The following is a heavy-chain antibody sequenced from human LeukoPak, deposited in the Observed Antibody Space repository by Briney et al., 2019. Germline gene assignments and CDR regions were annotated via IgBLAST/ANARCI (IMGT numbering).Heavy chain of an antibody. V-gene: IGHV4-59*08. J-gene: IGHJ4*02. Sequence: SETLSLTCTVSDDSFSSHYWTWIRQPPGKGLEWIGDISYIGSTNYNPSLKSRVTMSVDTSTKQFSLKLSSVTAADTAVYYCARQVMIRYFDWYFDYWGQGTLVTVSS. CDR1: DDSFSSHY. D-gene: IGHD3-9*01. CDR2: ISYIGST. CDR3: ARQVMIRYFDWYFDY.